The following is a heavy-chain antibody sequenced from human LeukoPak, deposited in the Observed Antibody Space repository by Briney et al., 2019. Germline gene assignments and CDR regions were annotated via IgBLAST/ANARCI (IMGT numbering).Heavy chain of an antibody. J-gene: IGHJ3*02. V-gene: IGHV4-39*01. CDR1: GGSIRSSYYY. CDR2: IYDSGST. CDR3: ARRSWSDAFDI. D-gene: IGHD6-13*01. Sequence: SETLSLTCTVSGGSIRSSYYYWGWIRQPPGKGLEWIGSIYDSGSTYYNPSLKSRVTISVDTSKNQFSLKLNSVTAADTAVYYCARRSWSDAFDIWGQGTMVTVSS.